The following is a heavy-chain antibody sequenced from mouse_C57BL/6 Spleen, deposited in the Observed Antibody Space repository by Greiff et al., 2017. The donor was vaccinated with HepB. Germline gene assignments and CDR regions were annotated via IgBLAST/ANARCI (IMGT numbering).Heavy chain of an antibody. CDR3: AREGLANWGYYYAMDY. Sequence: QVQLQQPGAELVKPGASVKLSCKASGYTFTSYWMHWVKQRPGRGLEWIGRIDPNSGGTKYNVKFKSKATLTVDKPSSTAYMQLSSLTSEDSAVYYCAREGLANWGYYYAMDYWGQGTSVTVSS. CDR1: GYTFTSYW. D-gene: IGHD4-1*01. J-gene: IGHJ4*01. V-gene: IGHV1-72*01. CDR2: IDPNSGGT.